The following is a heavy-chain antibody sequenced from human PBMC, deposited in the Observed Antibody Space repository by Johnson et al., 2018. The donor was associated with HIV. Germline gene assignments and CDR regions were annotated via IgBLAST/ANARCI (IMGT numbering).Heavy chain of an antibody. Sequence: QVQLVESGGGLVQPGGSLRLSCAASGFTFSSYGMHWVRQAPGKGLEWVAVISYAGSNKYYADSVKGRFTISRDNSKTTLYLQMNSLRAEDTAVYYCARERNMIVVDDDAFDIWGQGTMVTVSS. CDR1: GFTFSSYG. CDR3: ARERNMIVVDDDAFDI. J-gene: IGHJ3*02. V-gene: IGHV3-30*03. D-gene: IGHD3-22*01. CDR2: ISYAGSNK.